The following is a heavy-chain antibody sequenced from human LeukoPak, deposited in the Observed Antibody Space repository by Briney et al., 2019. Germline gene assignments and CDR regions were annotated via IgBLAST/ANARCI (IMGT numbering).Heavy chain of an antibody. V-gene: IGHV4-59*01. Sequence: SETLSLTCTVSGGSINSYYWNWIRQPPGKGLEWIGYVYHIGSTNYIPSLKSRVTISLDTSTNQFSLKLSSVTAADTAVYLRARGSPILTYRDALDIWGQEKILPVSS. J-gene: IGHJ3*02. D-gene: IGHD2-2*02. CDR1: GGSINSYY. CDR3: ARGSPILTYRDALDI. CDR2: VYHIGST.